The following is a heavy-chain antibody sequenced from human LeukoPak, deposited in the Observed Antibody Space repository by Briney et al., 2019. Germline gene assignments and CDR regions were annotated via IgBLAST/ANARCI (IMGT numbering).Heavy chain of an antibody. CDR3: ARESPFDRAYYYDSSGPTDYYYYGMDV. D-gene: IGHD3-22*01. V-gene: IGHV1-18*04. CDR2: ISAYNGNT. Sequence: GASVKVSCKASGYTFTGYYMHWVRQAPGQGLEWMGWISAYNGNTNYAQKLQGRVTMTTDTSTSTAYMELRSLRSDDTAVYYCARESPFDRAYYYDSSGPTDYYYYGMDVWGQGTTVTVSS. CDR1: GYTFTGYY. J-gene: IGHJ6*02.